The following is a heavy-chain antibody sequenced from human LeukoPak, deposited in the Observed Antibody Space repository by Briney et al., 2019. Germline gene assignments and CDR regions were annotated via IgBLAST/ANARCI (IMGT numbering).Heavy chain of an antibody. CDR2: ISGSGGGT. V-gene: IGHV3-23*01. J-gene: IGHJ4*02. CDR3: ARGGCSSTSCHIDY. CDR1: GFTFSSYA. D-gene: IGHD2-2*02. Sequence: SGGSLRLSCAASGFTFSSYAMSWVRQAPGKGLEWVSAISGSGGGTYYANSVKGRFTISRDNSKNTLYLQMNSLRAEDTAVYYCARGGCSSTSCHIDYWGQGTLVTVSS.